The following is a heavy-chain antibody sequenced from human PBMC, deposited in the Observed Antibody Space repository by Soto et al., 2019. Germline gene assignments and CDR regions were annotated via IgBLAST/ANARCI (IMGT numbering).Heavy chain of an antibody. CDR1: GGTSRSLS. CDR2: ITPLFGIP. CDR3: ARDTHSAGGWFDT. D-gene: IGHD2-15*01. J-gene: IGHJ5*02. V-gene: IGHV1-69*17. Sequence: QVQLVQSGAEGKKPGSSVKVSCKASGGTSRSLSITWVRQAPGQGLEWMGGITPLFGIPNYPQKFQGRLKINADKSTGTAYLELSSLRSEDTAVYYCARDTHSAGGWFDTWGRGTLVTVSS.